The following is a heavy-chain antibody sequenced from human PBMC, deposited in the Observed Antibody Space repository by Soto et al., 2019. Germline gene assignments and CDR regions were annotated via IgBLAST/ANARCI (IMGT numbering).Heavy chain of an antibody. CDR3: ARAPPYSGYGDY. D-gene: IGHD5-12*01. J-gene: IGHJ4*02. Sequence: SETLSLTCAVYGGSFSGFYWSWIRQPPGKGLEWIGEINHSGSTTNYNPSLKSRGTISVDTSKNQFSLKLNSVTAADTAVYYCARAPPYSGYGDYWSQGTLVTVSS. V-gene: IGHV4-34*01. CDR1: GGSFSGFY. CDR2: INHSGSTT.